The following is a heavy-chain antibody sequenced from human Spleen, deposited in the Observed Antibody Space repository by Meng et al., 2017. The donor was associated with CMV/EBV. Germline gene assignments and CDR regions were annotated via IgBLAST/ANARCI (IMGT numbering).Heavy chain of an antibody. D-gene: IGHD3-10*01. CDR2: IKQDGSEK. CDR1: GFTFSSYS. Sequence: GESLKISCAASGFTFSSYSMNWVRQAPGKGLEWVANIKQDGSEKNYVDSVKGRFTISRDNAKNSLYLQMNSLRAADTAVYYCARYYFGSGVPPIWGQGTMVTVSS. J-gene: IGHJ3*02. CDR3: ARYYFGSGVPPI. V-gene: IGHV3-7*01.